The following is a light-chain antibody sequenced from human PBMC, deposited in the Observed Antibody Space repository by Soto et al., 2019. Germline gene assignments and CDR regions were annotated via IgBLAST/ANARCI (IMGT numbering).Light chain of an antibody. V-gene: IGKV1-5*01. CDR3: QQYNSYWT. Sequence: DIPLPQSSSTLSESVGARVPTXCRASQSISSWLAWYQQKPGKAPKVLIYDASSLESGVPSRFSGSGSGTEFTLTISSLQPDDFATYYCQQYNSYWTFGQGTKVDIK. J-gene: IGKJ1*01. CDR1: QSISSW. CDR2: DAS.